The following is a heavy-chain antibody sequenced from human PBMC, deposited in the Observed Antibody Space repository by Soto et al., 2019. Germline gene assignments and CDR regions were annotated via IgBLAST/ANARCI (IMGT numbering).Heavy chain of an antibody. CDR1: GGPIAPFY. CDR3: ARTRGRGQWRDFYFDF. V-gene: IGHV4-59*12. J-gene: IGHJ4*02. Sequence: PSETLSLTCTVSGGPIAPFYWTWIRQSQGKGLESIGYVYYNGSTNYNPALKGRVTISLDTSKSQFSLRLSSVTAADTAVYYCARTRGRGQWRDFYFDFWGQGSLVTVSS. CDR2: VYYNGST. D-gene: IGHD6-19*01.